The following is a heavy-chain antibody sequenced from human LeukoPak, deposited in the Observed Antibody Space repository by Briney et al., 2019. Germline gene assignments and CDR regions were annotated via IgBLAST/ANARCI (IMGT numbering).Heavy chain of an antibody. CDR1: GYTFTSYF. Sequence: GASVKVSCKASGYTFTSYFMHWVRQATGQGLEWMGWMNPNSGNTGYAQKFQGRVTMTRNTSISTAYMELSSLRSEGTAVYYCARAQYDILTGYTYYFDYWGQGTLVTVSS. V-gene: IGHV1-8*02. D-gene: IGHD3-9*01. CDR2: MNPNSGNT. CDR3: ARAQYDILTGYTYYFDY. J-gene: IGHJ4*02.